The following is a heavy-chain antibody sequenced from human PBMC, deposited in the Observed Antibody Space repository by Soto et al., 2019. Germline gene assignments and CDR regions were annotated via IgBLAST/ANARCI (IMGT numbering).Heavy chain of an antibody. Sequence: QVQLQESGPGLVKPSQTLSLTCTVSGGSISSGGYYWSWIRQHPGKGLEWIGYIYYSGSTYYNPSLKSRVTISVDTSKNQFSLKLSSVTAADTAVYYCAREVVRGVITHNWFDPWGQGTLVTVSS. CDR2: IYYSGST. CDR1: GGSISSGGYY. D-gene: IGHD3-10*01. V-gene: IGHV4-31*03. CDR3: AREVVRGVITHNWFDP. J-gene: IGHJ5*02.